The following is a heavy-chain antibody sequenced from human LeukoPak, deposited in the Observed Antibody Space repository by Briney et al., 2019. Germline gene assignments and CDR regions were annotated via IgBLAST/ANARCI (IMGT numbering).Heavy chain of an antibody. CDR2: INPNSGGT. V-gene: IGHV1-2*02. D-gene: IGHD6-13*01. J-gene: IGHJ6*02. Sequence: ASVKVSCKASGYTFTGHYMHWVRQAPGQGLEWMGWINPNSGGTNYAQKFQGRVTMTRDTSISTAYMELSRLRSDDTAVYYCARVLVHYYYGMDVWGQGTTVTVSS. CDR1: GYTFTGHY. CDR3: ARVLVHYYYGMDV.